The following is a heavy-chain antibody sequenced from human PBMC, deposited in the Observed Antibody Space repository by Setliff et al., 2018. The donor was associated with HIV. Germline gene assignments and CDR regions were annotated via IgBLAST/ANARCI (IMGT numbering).Heavy chain of an antibody. Sequence: GESLKISCKASGYSFTGHWIGWARQMPGKGLEWMAIIYPGDSDTRCSPSFQGQVTISTDKSISTAFLQWSSLKASDTAMYFCARHSHYDRSGYYYHKMPDDAFDIWGQGTRVTVSS. CDR3: ARHSHYDRSGYYYHKMPDDAFDI. CDR2: IYPGDSDT. J-gene: IGHJ3*02. CDR1: GYSFTGHW. D-gene: IGHD3-22*01. V-gene: IGHV5-51*01.